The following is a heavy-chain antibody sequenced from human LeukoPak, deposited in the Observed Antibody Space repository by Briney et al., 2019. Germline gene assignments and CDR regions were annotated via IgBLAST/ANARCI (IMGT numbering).Heavy chain of an antibody. CDR2: ISHDGSNK. Sequence: GGSLRLSCAASGFTFSSYALHWVRQAPGKGLEWVAVISHDGSNKYYADSVKGRFTISRDNSENTLYLQMNSLRDEDTAMFYCAREPLGSSWYYFDYWGQGTLVNVSS. V-gene: IGHV3-30*04. CDR1: GFTFSSYA. CDR3: AREPLGSSWYYFDY. J-gene: IGHJ4*02. D-gene: IGHD6-13*01.